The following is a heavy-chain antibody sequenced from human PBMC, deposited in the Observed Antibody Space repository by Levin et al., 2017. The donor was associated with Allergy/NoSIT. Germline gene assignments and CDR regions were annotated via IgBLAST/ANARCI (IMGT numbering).Heavy chain of an antibody. J-gene: IGHJ6*02. Sequence: GGSLRLSCAASGFTFSNAWMSWVRQAPGKGLEWVGRIKSKSDGGTTDYGAPVKGRFTISRDDSKNTLYLQMNSLKTEDTALYYCTTDYVSPPVILEYIYYGMDVWGQGTTVTVSS. CDR1: GFTFSNAW. D-gene: IGHD3-22*01. CDR2: IKSKSDGGTT. V-gene: IGHV3-15*01. CDR3: TTDYVSPPVILEYIYYGMDV.